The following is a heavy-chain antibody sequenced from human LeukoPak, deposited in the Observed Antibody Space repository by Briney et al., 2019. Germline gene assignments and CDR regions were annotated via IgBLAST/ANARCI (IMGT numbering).Heavy chain of an antibody. Sequence: APVRVSCKASGYTFTGYYIHCVRQAPGQGLEWMGGIKPNSGGTNDTQKFQGRVTMTRDTSISRAYMELSRLRSYDTAVYYCARGSIVGATFDYFDYWGQGTMVTVSS. V-gene: IGHV1-2*02. D-gene: IGHD1-26*01. CDR3: ARGSIVGATFDYFDY. CDR2: IKPNSGGT. CDR1: GYTFTGYY. J-gene: IGHJ4*02.